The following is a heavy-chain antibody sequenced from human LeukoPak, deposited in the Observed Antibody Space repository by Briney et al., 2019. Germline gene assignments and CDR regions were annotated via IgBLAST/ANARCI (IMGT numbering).Heavy chain of an antibody. V-gene: IGHV3-48*01. J-gene: IGHJ6*03. CDR3: ARDHSSSSGYYYMDV. CDR2: ISSSSSTI. CDR1: GFTFSSYS. Sequence: GGSLRLSCAASGFTFSSYSMNWVRQAPGKGLEWVSYISSSSSTIYYADSVKGRFTISRDNAKNSLYLQMNSLRAEDTAVYYCARDHSSSSGYYYMDVWGKGTTVTVSS. D-gene: IGHD6-6*01.